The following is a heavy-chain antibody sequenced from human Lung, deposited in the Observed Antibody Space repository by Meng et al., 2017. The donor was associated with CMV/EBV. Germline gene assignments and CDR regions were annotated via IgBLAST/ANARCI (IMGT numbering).Heavy chain of an antibody. J-gene: IGHJ3*02. V-gene: IGHV1-46*01. CDR1: GYTFTSYY. Sequence: ASVXVSCKASGYTFTSYYMHWVRQAPGQGLEWMGIINPSGGSTSYAQKFQGRVTMTRDTSTSTVYMELSSLRSEDTAVYYCAIAMVVTGFSDHDAFDIWGQGTMVTVSS. CDR3: AIAMVVTGFSDHDAFDI. D-gene: IGHD4-23*01. CDR2: INPSGGST.